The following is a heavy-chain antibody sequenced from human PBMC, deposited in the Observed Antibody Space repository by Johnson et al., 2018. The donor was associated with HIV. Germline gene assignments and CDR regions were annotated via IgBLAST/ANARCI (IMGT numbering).Heavy chain of an antibody. Sequence: QVQLVESGGGVVQPGRSLRLSCAASGFTFSSYAMHWVRQAPGKGLEWVAVISYDGSNKYYPNSLKGRFTISRDNSKNTLYLQLNSLRAEDTAVFYCAKHLSTLVDAFDIWGQGTMVTVSS. J-gene: IGHJ3*02. CDR1: GFTFSSYA. D-gene: IGHD3-16*01. CDR3: AKHLSTLVDAFDI. CDR2: ISYDGSNK. V-gene: IGHV3-30-3*02.